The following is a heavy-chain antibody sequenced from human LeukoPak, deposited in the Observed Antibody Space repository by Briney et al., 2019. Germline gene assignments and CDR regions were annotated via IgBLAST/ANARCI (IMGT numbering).Heavy chain of an antibody. CDR1: GGSISSSSYY. V-gene: IGHV4-39*01. CDR2: IYYSGST. D-gene: IGHD3-22*01. Sequence: ASETLSLTCTVSGGSISSSSYYWGWIRQPPGKGLEWIGSIYYSGSTYYNPSLKSRVTISVDTSKNQFSLKLSSVTAADTAVYYCARLPYDSSGYYSGYWGQGTLVTVSS. J-gene: IGHJ4*02. CDR3: ARLPYDSSGYYSGY.